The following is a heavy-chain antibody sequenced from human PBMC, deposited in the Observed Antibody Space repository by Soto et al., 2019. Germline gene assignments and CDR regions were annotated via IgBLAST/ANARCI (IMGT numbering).Heavy chain of an antibody. Sequence: ASVKVSFKASGYTFTNYYVQWVRQAPGQGLEWMGVIHPDGGHTTYSQKLQDRVTMTRDTFTSTIYMELSSLRSEDTAVYYCARGDNDYWGQGTLVTVSS. CDR2: IHPDGGHT. V-gene: IGHV1-46*01. CDR3: ARGDNDY. CDR1: GYTFTNYY. J-gene: IGHJ4*02.